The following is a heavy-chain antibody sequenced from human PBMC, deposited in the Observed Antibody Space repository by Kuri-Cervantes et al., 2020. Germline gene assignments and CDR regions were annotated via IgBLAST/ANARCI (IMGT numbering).Heavy chain of an antibody. Sequence: GESLKISCAASGFTFSSYWMSWVRQAPGKGLEWVANIKQDGSEKYYVDSVKGRFTISRDNAKNSLYLQMNSLRAEDTALYYCAKGDNAVYYYYMDVWGKGTTVTVSS. CDR3: AKGDNAVYYYYMDV. V-gene: IGHV3-7*03. CDR2: IKQDGSEK. D-gene: IGHD2-8*01. J-gene: IGHJ6*03. CDR1: GFTFSSYW.